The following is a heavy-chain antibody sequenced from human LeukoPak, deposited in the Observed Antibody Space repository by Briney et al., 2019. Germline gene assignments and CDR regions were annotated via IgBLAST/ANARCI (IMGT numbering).Heavy chain of an antibody. CDR2: INPSGGST. CDR3: ASLGWESAW. CDR1: GYTFTSYY. J-gene: IGHJ4*02. D-gene: IGHD1-26*01. V-gene: IGHV1-46*01. Sequence: GASVKVSCKAPGYTFTSYYVHWVRQAPGQGLEWMGIINPSGGSTTYAQKFQGRVTMTRDTSTSTVYMEVSSLRSEDTAVYYCASLGWESAWWGQGTLVTVSS.